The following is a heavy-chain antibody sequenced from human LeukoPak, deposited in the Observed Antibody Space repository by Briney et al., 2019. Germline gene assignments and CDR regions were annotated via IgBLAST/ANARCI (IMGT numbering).Heavy chain of an antibody. D-gene: IGHD3-22*01. V-gene: IGHV3-23*01. J-gene: IGHJ6*03. CDR1: GFTFSSYA. Sequence: PGGSPRLSCAASGFTFSSYAMSWVRQAPGKGLEWVSAISGSGGSTYYADSVKGRFTISRDNSKNTLYLQMNSLRAEDTAVYYCAKDLNCYDSSGYYYYYYYYMDAWGTGTTVTVSS. CDR2: ISGSGGST. CDR3: AKDLNCYDSSGYYYYYYYYMDA.